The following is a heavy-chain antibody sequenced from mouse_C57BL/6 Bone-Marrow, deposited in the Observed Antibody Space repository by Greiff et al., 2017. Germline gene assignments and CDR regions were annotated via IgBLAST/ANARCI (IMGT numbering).Heavy chain of an antibody. Sequence: VQLQQSGAELVKPGASVKVSCKASGYTFTSYWMHWVKQRPGQGLEWIGRIHPSDSDTNYNGKFKGKATLTADKSSSTAYMQLSSLTSEDSAVYFCARYSGATVVATDYWGQGTTLTVSS. J-gene: IGHJ2*01. CDR3: ARYSGATVVATDY. CDR1: GYTFTSYW. D-gene: IGHD1-1*01. CDR2: IHPSDSDT. V-gene: IGHV1-74*01.